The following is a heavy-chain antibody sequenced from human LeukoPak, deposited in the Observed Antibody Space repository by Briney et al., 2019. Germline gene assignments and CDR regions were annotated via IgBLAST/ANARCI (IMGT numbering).Heavy chain of an antibody. CDR3: ARTQVVVAATGWFDP. CDR1: GGSISSYY. CDR2: IYYSGST. Sequence: PSQTLSLTCTVSGGSISSYYWSWIRQPPGKGLEWIGYIYYSGSTNYNPSLKSRVTISVDTSKNQFSLKLSSVTAADTAVYYCARTQVVVAATGWFDPWGQGTLVTVSS. J-gene: IGHJ5*02. D-gene: IGHD2-15*01. V-gene: IGHV4-59*01.